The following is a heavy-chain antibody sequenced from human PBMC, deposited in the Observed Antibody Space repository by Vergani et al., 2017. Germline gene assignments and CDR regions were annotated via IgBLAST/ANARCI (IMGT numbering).Heavy chain of an antibody. Sequence: QVQLVESGGGVVQPGMSLRLSCAASGFTFSSYGMHWARQAPGKGLEWVAVISYDGSDKYYADSVEGRFTVSRENSKNTLYPQMKSLRAEDTAGYYCAKSLVKGILAGYPWGVWDIWGQGTMVTVCS. CDR2: ISYDGSDK. V-gene: IGHV3-30*18. D-gene: IGHD3-9*01. CDR1: GFTFSSYG. J-gene: IGHJ3*02. CDR3: AKSLVKGILAGYPWGVWDI.